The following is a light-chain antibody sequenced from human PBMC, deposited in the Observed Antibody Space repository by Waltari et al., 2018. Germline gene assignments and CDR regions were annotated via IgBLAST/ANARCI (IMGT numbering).Light chain of an antibody. V-gene: IGLV1-47*01. CDR2: KDN. J-gene: IGLJ3*02. CDR3: AAWDDSLTGRV. Sequence: QSVLTQPSSASGTPGQRVTISCSGSSSNIGSNYVYWYQQLPGTAPKLLIHKDNQRPSGVPDRLSASKSAASASLAISGLRSDDEADYYCAAWDDSLTGRVFGGGTKLTVL. CDR1: SSNIGSNY.